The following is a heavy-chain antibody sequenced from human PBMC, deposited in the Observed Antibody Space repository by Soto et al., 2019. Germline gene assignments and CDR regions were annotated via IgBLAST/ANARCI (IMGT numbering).Heavy chain of an antibody. CDR1: GYTFTSYG. J-gene: IGHJ6*02. CDR2: ISAYNGNT. CDR3: ARDRGRSGYDRRGGGMDV. D-gene: IGHD5-12*01. V-gene: IGHV1-18*01. Sequence: ASVKVSCKASGYTFTSYGISWVRQAPGQGLEWMGWISAYNGNTNYAQKLQGRVTMTTDTSTSTAYMELRSLRSDDTAVYYCARDRGRSGYDRRGGGMDVWGQGTTVTVSS.